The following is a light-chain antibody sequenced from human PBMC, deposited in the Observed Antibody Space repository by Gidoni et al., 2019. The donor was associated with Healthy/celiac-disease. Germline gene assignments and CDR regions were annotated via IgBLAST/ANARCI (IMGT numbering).Light chain of an antibody. V-gene: IGKV1-39*01. J-gene: IGKJ3*01. CDR1: QSISSY. CDR3: QQGYSTPPFT. CDR2: AAS. Sequence: DIQMTQSPSSLSASVGDRVTITCRASQSISSYLNWYQQKPGKAPKLLIYAASSLQSGVPSRFSGSGSGTDFTLTISSLQPEDFATYYCQQGYSTPPFTFGPXTKVDIK.